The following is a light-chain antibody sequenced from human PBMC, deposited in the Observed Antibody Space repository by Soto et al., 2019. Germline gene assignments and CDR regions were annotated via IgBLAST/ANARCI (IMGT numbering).Light chain of an antibody. Sequence: EIVLTQSPGTLSLSPGERVTLSCRASQSVSSGNLAWYQQKPGQAPRVLIYGASSRFTGIPDRFSGSGSGTDFTLTISRLEPEDFAVYYCQQYGSSPLTFGGG. V-gene: IGKV3-20*01. CDR1: QSVSSGN. CDR2: GAS. CDR3: QQYGSSPLT. J-gene: IGKJ4*01.